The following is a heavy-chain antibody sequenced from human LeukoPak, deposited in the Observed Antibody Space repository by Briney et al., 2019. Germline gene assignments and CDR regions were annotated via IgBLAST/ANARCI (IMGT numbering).Heavy chain of an antibody. CDR1: GYTFTGYY. CDR3: ARGLRSSGWYDWFDP. J-gene: IGHJ5*02. D-gene: IGHD6-19*01. CDR2: INPNSGGT. Sequence: ASVKVSCKASGYTFTGYYMHWVRQAPGQGLEWMGWINPNSGGTNYAQKFQGRVTMTRDTSISTAYMELSRLRSDDTAVYYCARGLRSSGWYDWFDPWAREPWSPSPQ. V-gene: IGHV1-2*02.